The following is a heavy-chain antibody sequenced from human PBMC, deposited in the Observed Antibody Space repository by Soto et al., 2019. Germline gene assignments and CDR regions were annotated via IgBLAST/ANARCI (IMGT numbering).Heavy chain of an antibody. Sequence: GGSLRLSCAASGFTFSSYAMHWVRQAPGKGLEWVAVISYDGSNKYYADSVKGRFTISRDNSKNTLYLQMNSLRAEDTAVYYCARDLASRNGGIAAAGTIYYGMDVWGQGTTVTVSS. D-gene: IGHD6-13*01. CDR2: ISYDGSNK. CDR3: ARDLASRNGGIAAAGTIYYGMDV. CDR1: GFTFSSYA. J-gene: IGHJ6*02. V-gene: IGHV3-30-3*01.